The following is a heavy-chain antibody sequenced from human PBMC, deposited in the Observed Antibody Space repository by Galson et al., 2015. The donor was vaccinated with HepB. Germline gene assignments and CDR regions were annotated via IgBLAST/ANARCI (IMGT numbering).Heavy chain of an antibody. J-gene: IGHJ1*01. D-gene: IGHD3-22*01. CDR2: TYYRSKWYN. V-gene: IGHV6-1*01. CDR1: GDSVSSNSAA. CDR3: ARARVYYDSSGYHAEYFQH. Sequence: CAISGDSVSSNSAAWNWIRQSPSRGLEWLGRTYYRSKWYNDYAVSVKSRITINPDTSKNQFSLQLNSVTPEDTAVYYCARARVYYDSSGYHAEYFQHWGQCSLVTVS.